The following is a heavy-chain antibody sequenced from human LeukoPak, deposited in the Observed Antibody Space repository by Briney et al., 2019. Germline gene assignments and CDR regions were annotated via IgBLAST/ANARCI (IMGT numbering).Heavy chain of an antibody. V-gene: IGHV3-23*01. D-gene: IGHD3-22*01. CDR3: AKLWRAVVITTDAFDI. J-gene: IGHJ3*02. CDR1: GFTFSIYA. CDR2: ISGSGGST. Sequence: GRSLRLSCAASGFTFSIYAMSWVRQAPAKGLEWVSAISGSGGSTYYADSVKGRFTISRDNSKNTLYLQMNSLRAEDTAVYYCAKLWRAVVITTDAFDIWGQGTMVTVSS.